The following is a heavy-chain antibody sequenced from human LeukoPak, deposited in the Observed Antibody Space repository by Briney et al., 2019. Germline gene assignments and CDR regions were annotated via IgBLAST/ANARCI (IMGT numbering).Heavy chain of an antibody. D-gene: IGHD3-9*01. Sequence: ASVKVSCKASGGTFSRYAINWVRQAPGQGLEWMGGIIPIFGTANYAQKFQGRVTITADESTSTAYMELSSLRSEDTAVYYCAGGILTGYSSSYFDYWGQGTLVTVSS. CDR1: GGTFSRYA. J-gene: IGHJ4*02. V-gene: IGHV1-69*01. CDR3: AGGILTGYSSSYFDY. CDR2: IIPIFGTA.